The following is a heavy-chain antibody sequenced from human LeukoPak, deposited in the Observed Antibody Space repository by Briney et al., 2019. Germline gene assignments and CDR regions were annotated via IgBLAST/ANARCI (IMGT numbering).Heavy chain of an antibody. CDR1: DGYISDYH. Sequence: SETLSLTCTVSDGYISDYHWVWIRQPPGKGLEWIGDIYSSGHTDYTPSLRGRVSMSIDASRNHFSLKVDSVTTADTAVYYCARGGQWAETNWFDPWGRGILVSVS. V-gene: IGHV4-59*13. CDR3: ARGGQWAETNWFDP. J-gene: IGHJ5*02. CDR2: IYSSGHT. D-gene: IGHD1-26*01.